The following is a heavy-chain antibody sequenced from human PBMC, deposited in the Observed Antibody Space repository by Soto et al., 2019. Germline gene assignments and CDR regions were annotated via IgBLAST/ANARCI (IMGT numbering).Heavy chain of an antibody. CDR1: GYTFTSYA. J-gene: IGHJ6*02. CDR3: ARENVGNYYYYYGMDV. Sequence: AAVKVSCKASGYTFTSYAMHCVRQAPGQRLEWMGWINAGNGNTKYSQKFQGRVTITRDTSASTAYMELSSLRSEDTAVYYCARENVGNYYYYYGMDVWGQGTTVTVSS. D-gene: IGHD7-27*01. V-gene: IGHV1-3*01. CDR2: INAGNGNT.